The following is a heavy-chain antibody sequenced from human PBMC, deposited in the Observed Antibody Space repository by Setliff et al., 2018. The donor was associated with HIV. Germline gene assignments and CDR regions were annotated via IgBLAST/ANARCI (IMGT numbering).Heavy chain of an antibody. V-gene: IGHV4-39*07. D-gene: IGHD1-26*01. CDR3: VRELLGSGGTVPEVNFFDS. Sequence: PSETLSLTCTASGGSISSSSSYWGWIRQPPGKGLEWIGSIDYSGSTNNNPSLKSRPLISIDMSKTQFSLNLRSVTAADTAVYYCVRELLGSGGTVPEVNFFDSWGQGTLVTVSS. CDR1: GGSISSSSSY. CDR2: IDYSGST. J-gene: IGHJ5*01.